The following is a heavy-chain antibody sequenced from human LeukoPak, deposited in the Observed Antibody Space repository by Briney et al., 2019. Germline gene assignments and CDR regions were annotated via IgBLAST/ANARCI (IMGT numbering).Heavy chain of an antibody. J-gene: IGHJ5*02. CDR3: ARGTPKVVNWFDP. Sequence: GASVKVSCKASGYTFANYGINWARQAPGQGLEWVGYISPYNGYTNYAQKLQGRVTMTTNTSTSTAYMELRSLRPEDPAVFYCARGTPKVVNWFDPWGQGTLVTVSS. CDR1: GYTFANYG. V-gene: IGHV1-18*01. D-gene: IGHD2-21*01. CDR2: ISPYNGYT.